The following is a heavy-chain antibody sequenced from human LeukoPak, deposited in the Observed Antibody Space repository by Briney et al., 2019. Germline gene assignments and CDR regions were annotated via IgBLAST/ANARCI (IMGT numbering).Heavy chain of an antibody. CDR1: GYTFTNYH. V-gene: IGHV1-18*01. J-gene: IGHJ4*02. CDR2: VSTNDGNT. CDR3: TRAPPGMAMMTDY. Sequence: ASVTVSCKASGYTFTNYHIAWVRQAPGQGLEWMGWVSTNDGNTVYAQRLQGRVTMTTDTSTSVAYMELRSLTSDDTAVYYCTRAPPGMAMMTDYWGQGTRVTVSS. D-gene: IGHD5-12*01.